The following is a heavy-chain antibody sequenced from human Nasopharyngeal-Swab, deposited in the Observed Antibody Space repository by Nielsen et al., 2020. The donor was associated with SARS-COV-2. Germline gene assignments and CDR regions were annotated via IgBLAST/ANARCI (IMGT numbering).Heavy chain of an antibody. CDR1: GFTFSAYG. V-gene: IGHV3-30*02. CDR2: IWYDGSNK. Sequence: GGSLRLSCAASGFTFSAYGMHWVRQAPGKGLDWVAFIWYDGSNKYYADSVKGRFTISRDNSNNTLSLQMNGVIAEDPDFYYCATSRGGGAYNYVLDYWGQGTLVTVSS. D-gene: IGHD3-16*01. CDR3: ATSRGGGAYNYVLDY. J-gene: IGHJ4*02.